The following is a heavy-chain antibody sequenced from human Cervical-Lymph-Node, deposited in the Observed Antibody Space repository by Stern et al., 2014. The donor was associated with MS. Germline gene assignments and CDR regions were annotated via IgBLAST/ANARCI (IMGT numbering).Heavy chain of an antibody. Sequence: QMQLVQSGTEVKTPGASVKLSCKASGYTFISYYIHWVRQAPGQGLEWMGIINPSGGSTGYAQKFQGRVTMTRDTSASTVSMELSSLRSEDTAVYYCAREVAGHRLGMMDVWGQGTSVTVSS. CDR3: AREVAGHRLGMMDV. D-gene: IGHD6-19*01. CDR2: INPSGGST. CDR1: GYTFISYY. V-gene: IGHV1-46*01. J-gene: IGHJ6*02.